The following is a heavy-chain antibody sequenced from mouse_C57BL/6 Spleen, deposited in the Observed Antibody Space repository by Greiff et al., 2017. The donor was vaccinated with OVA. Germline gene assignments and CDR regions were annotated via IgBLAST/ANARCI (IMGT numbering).Heavy chain of an antibody. Sequence: VQLQQSGAELARPGASVKMSCKASGYTFTSYTMHWVKQRPGQGLEWIGYINPSSGYTKYNQKFKDKATLTADKSSSTAYMQLSSLTSEDSAVYYCATYDGYYVRFAYWGQGTLVTVSA. J-gene: IGHJ3*01. V-gene: IGHV1-4*01. CDR2: INPSSGYT. CDR3: ATYDGYYVRFAY. CDR1: GYTFTSYT. D-gene: IGHD2-3*01.